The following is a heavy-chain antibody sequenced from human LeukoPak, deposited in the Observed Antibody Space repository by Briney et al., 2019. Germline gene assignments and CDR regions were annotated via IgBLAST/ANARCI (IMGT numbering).Heavy chain of an antibody. CDR1: GGSISSYY. CDR3: AREDSGSYYGYNWFDP. D-gene: IGHD1-26*01. Sequence: PSETLSLTCTVSGGSISSYYWSWIRQPAEKGLEWIARIYTSGSTNYNPSLKSRVTMSVDTSKNQFSLKLSSGTAADTAVYYCAREDSGSYYGYNWFDPWGQGTLVTVSS. J-gene: IGHJ5*02. V-gene: IGHV4-4*07. CDR2: IYTSGST.